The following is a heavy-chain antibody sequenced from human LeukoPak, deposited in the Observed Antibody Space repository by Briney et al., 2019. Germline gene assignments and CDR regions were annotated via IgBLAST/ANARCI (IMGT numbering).Heavy chain of an antibody. CDR2: ISGSGGST. D-gene: IGHD1-14*01. CDR3: AKALAGAFYYYYMDV. J-gene: IGHJ6*03. CDR1: GFTFSSYG. Sequence: GGSLRLSCAASGFTFSSYGMSWVRQAPGKGLEWVSAISGSGGSTYYADSVKGRFTISRDNSKNTLYLQMNSLRAEDTAVYYCAKALAGAFYYYYMDVWGKGTTITVSS. V-gene: IGHV3-23*01.